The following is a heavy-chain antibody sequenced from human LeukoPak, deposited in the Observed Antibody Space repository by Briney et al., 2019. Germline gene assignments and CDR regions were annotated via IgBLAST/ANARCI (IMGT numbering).Heavy chain of an antibody. CDR2: IRSDGSNK. V-gene: IGHV3-30*02. Sequence: GGSLRLSCAGSGFSFSSYGMHWVRQAPGKGLEWMAFIRSDGSNKYYADSVKGRFTISRDNSKNTLYLQMNSLRAEDTAVYYCAKAYCSGGSCQKWFDPWGQGTLVTVSS. CDR1: GFSFSSYG. CDR3: AKAYCSGGSCQKWFDP. D-gene: IGHD2-15*01. J-gene: IGHJ5*02.